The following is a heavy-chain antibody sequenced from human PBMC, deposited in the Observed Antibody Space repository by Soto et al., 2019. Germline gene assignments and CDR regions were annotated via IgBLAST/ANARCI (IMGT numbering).Heavy chain of an antibody. CDR3: ARAYVVVVVPAAPGVFDP. J-gene: IGHJ5*02. Sequence: PSETLSLTCTVSGGPISSGGYYWSWIRQHPGKGLEWIGYIYYSGSTYYNPSLKSRVTISVDTSKNQFSLKLSSVTAADTAVYYCARAYVVVVVPAAPGVFDPWGQGTLVTVSS. V-gene: IGHV4-31*03. CDR2: IYYSGST. D-gene: IGHD2-2*01. CDR1: GGPISSGGYY.